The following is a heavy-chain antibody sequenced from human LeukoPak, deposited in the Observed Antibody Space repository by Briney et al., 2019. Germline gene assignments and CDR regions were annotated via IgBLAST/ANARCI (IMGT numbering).Heavy chain of an antibody. CDR3: ARVYYRTHYFDY. J-gene: IGHJ4*02. V-gene: IGHV1-46*01. D-gene: IGHD3-10*01. CDR1: GYTFTSYY. CDR2: INPSGGST. Sequence: GASVKVSCKASGYTFTSYYMHWVRQAPGQGLEWMGIINPSGGSTSYAQKFQGRATITTDESTSTAYMELSSLRSEDTAVYYCARVYYRTHYFDYWGQGTLVTVSS.